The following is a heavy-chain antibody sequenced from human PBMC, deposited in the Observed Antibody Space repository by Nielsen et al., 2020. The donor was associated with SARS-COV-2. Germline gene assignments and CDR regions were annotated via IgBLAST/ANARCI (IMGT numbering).Heavy chain of an antibody. V-gene: IGHV1-24*01. CDR2: FDPEDGET. J-gene: IGHJ5*02. CDR1: GYTLTELS. CDR3: ASSVTRENWFDP. D-gene: IGHD4-17*01. Sequence: ASVKVSCKVSGYTLTELSMHWVRQAPGKGLEWMGGFDPEDGETIYAQMFQGRVTMTRDTSTSTVYMELSSLRSEDTAMYYCASSVTRENWFDPWGQGTLVTVSS.